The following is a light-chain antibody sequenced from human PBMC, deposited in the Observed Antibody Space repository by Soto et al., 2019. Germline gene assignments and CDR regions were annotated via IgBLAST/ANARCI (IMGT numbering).Light chain of an antibody. J-gene: IGLJ1*01. Sequence: QSVLTQPASVSGSPGQSITISCTGTSSDVGGYNFVSWSQQHPVKAPKLMIYEVSNRPSGVSYRFSGSKSGNTASLTISGLQAEDEADYYCSSYTSSTTLPYVFGTGTKLTVL. V-gene: IGLV2-14*01. CDR2: EVS. CDR1: SSDVGGYNF. CDR3: SSYTSSTTLPYV.